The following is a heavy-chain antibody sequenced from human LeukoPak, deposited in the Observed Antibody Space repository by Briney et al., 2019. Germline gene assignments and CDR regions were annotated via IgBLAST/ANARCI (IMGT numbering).Heavy chain of an antibody. CDR1: GLSISSYY. Sequence: SETLSLTCTVSGLSISSYYWSWLRQPPGKGLDWIGYIYYSGSTNYNPSLKSRVTISVDTSKNQFSLKLSSVTAADTAVYYCARALDNYYDSSGFYDPWGQGTLVTVSS. V-gene: IGHV4-59*01. CDR3: ARALDNYYDSSGFYDP. CDR2: IYYSGST. D-gene: IGHD3-22*01. J-gene: IGHJ5*02.